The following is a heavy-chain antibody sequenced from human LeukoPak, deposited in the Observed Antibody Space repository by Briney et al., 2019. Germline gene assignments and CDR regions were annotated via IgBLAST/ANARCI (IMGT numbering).Heavy chain of an antibody. CDR2: ITGNGVNT. Sequence: GGSLRLSCGASGFSFSNYWMNWVRQAPGKGLEWVAGITGNGVNTYYADSVKGRFTISRDNSKSTLSLQMKRLRVEDTAIYYCAKSYCGGDCGWGPGTLVTVSS. J-gene: IGHJ4*02. V-gene: IGHV3-23*01. CDR3: AKSYCGGDCG. CDR1: GFSFSNYW. D-gene: IGHD2-21*02.